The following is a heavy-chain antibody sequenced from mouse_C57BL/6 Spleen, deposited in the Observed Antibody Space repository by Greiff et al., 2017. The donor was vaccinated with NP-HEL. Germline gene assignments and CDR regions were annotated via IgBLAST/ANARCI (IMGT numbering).Heavy chain of an antibody. D-gene: IGHD2-2*01. J-gene: IGHJ4*01. V-gene: IGHV5-16*01. CDR2: INYDGSST. CDR3: ATWGYDCAMDY. Sequence: EVKLMESEGGLVQPGSSMKLSCTASGFTFSDYYMAWVRQVPEKGLEWVANINYDGSSTYYLDSLKSRFIISRDNAKNILYLQMSSLKSEDTATYYCATWGYDCAMDYWGQGTSVTVSS. CDR1: GFTFSDYY.